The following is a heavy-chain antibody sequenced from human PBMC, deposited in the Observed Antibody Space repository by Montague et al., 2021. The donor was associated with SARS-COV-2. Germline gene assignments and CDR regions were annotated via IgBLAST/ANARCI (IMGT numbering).Heavy chain of an antibody. CDR1: GDSVSSYSAA. Sequence: CAISGDSVSSYSAAWNWIRQSPSIGLEWLGRTYYRSKWYNDYALXVKSRITINPDTSKNHFSLQLNSVTPEDTAIYYCARGVYYDGSGYYSFDYWGQGTLATVPP. V-gene: IGHV6-1*01. D-gene: IGHD3-22*01. J-gene: IGHJ4*02. CDR2: TYYRSKWYN. CDR3: ARGVYYDGSGYYSFDY.